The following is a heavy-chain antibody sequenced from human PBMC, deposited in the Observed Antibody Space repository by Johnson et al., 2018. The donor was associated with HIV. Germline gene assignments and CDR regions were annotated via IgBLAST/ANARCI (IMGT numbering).Heavy chain of an antibody. Sequence: VQLVESGGGLIQPGGSLRLSCVASGFTVRKGLEWVSVIYSGGSTYYADSVKGRFTISRDNSKNTLYLQMNSLRAEDTAVYYCARGLAADAFDIWGQGTMVTVSS. CDR3: ARGLAADAFDI. CDR2: IYSGGST. D-gene: IGHD6-13*01. CDR1: GFTVR. V-gene: IGHV3-66*03. J-gene: IGHJ3*02.